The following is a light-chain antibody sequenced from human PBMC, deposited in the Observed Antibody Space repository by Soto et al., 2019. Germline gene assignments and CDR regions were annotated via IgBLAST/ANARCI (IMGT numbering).Light chain of an antibody. V-gene: IGKV3-20*01. CDR3: QQYGSSPRT. J-gene: IGKJ3*01. CDR2: GAS. Sequence: EIVLTQSPGTLSLSPGERATISCRASQSVSSSYSAWYQQKPGQASRLLIYGASSRATGIPDRFSGSGSGTDFTLTISRLEPEDFAVYYCQQYGSSPRTFGPGTKVDIK. CDR1: QSVSSSY.